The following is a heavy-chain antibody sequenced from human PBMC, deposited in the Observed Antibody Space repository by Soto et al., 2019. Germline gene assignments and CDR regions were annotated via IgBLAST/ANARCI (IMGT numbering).Heavy chain of an antibody. J-gene: IGHJ5*02. V-gene: IGHV1-18*03. D-gene: IGHD3-10*01. Sequence: ASVKVSCKASGYTFTSYGISWVRQAPGQELEWMGWINVYNGNTNYAQKIQGRVTMTTDTSTSIAYMELRSLRSDDIAVYYCALVIFFEGFGETNWLDPWGQGTLVTVSS. CDR1: GYTFTSYG. CDR3: ALVIFFEGFGETNWLDP. CDR2: INVYNGNT.